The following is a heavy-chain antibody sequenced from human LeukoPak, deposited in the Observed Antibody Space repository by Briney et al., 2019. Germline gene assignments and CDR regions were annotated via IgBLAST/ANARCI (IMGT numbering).Heavy chain of an antibody. CDR3: ASVHIVVVPAAISRVWFDP. Sequence: ASVKVSCKASGYTFTSYGISWVRQAPGQGLEWMGWISAYNGNTNYAQKLQGRVTMTTDTSTSTAHMELRSLRSDDTAVYYCASVHIVVVPAAISRVWFDPWGQGTLVTVSS. CDR2: ISAYNGNT. V-gene: IGHV1-18*01. CDR1: GYTFTSYG. D-gene: IGHD2-2*01. J-gene: IGHJ5*02.